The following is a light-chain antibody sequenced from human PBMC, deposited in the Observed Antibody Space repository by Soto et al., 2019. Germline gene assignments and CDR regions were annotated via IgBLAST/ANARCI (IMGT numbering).Light chain of an antibody. V-gene: IGKV3-20*01. CDR1: QSIDSSY. CDR3: QQYGNSQYT. Sequence: EIVLTQSPGTLSLSPGERATLSCRASQSIDSSYLAWYQQKPGQAPRLLMYGASSRVTGTPDRFSGSGSGTDFTLTISRLEPEDFAVYYCQQYGNSQYTFGQGTELEIK. CDR2: GAS. J-gene: IGKJ2*01.